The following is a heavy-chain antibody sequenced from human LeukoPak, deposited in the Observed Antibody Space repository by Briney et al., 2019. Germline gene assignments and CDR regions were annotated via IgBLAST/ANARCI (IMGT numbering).Heavy chain of an antibody. CDR2: IYSDGRT. J-gene: IGHJ4*02. V-gene: IGHV3-53*01. CDR3: ARDSGYDLRPTLDY. D-gene: IGHD5-12*01. CDR1: GFTVSSNY. Sequence: GGSLRLSCAASGFTVSSNYMGWVRQAPGKGLEWVSVIYSDGRTYYEDSVKGRFTISRDNSKNTLHLQMNSLRAEDTAVYYCARDSGYDLRPTLDYWGQGTLVTVSS.